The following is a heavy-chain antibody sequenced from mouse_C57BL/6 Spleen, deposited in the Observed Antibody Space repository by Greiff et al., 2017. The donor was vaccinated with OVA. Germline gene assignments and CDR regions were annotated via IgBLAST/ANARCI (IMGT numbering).Heavy chain of an antibody. D-gene: IGHD1-1*01. CDR2: IHPNSGST. V-gene: IGHV1-64*01. Sequence: QVHVKQPGAELVKPGASVKLSCKASGYTFTSSWMHWVKQRPGQGLEWIGMIHPNSGSTNYNEKFKSKATLTVDKSSSTAYMQLSSLTSEDSAVYYCARGVLRSYFDYWGQGTTLTVSS. J-gene: IGHJ2*01. CDR1: GYTFTSSW. CDR3: ARGVLRSYFDY.